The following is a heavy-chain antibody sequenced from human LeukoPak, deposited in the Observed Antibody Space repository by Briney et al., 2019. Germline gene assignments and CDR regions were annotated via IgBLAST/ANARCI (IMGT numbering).Heavy chain of an antibody. J-gene: IGHJ4*02. CDR1: GYTFTSYY. CDR2: INPNNGDT. V-gene: IGHV1-2*02. Sequence: ASVKVSSKASGYTFTSYYMHWVRQALGQGREWMGWINPNNGDTKYAQSFLGRVTMTRDTSTTTAYMELSSLRSDDTAVYFCASYPRSIPTPPFDYWGQGTLVTVSS. CDR3: ASYPRSIPTPPFDY. D-gene: IGHD2-21*01.